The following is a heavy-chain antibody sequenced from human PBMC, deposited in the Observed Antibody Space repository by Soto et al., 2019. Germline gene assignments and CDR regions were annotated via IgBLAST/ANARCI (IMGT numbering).Heavy chain of an antibody. D-gene: IGHD3-16*01. CDR1: GYRFTSSW. J-gene: IGHJ4*02. V-gene: IGHV5-51*01. Sequence: GDSLKISCHGSGYRFTSSWIGWVRQMPGKGLECLGNVYPSDSVVGYSPSFEGMVTMSPDNSINTAYLHLLNLKSSDPAIYYCTKGATRPFVSWAQGTLVTVSS. CDR2: VYPSDSVV. CDR3: TKGATRPFVS.